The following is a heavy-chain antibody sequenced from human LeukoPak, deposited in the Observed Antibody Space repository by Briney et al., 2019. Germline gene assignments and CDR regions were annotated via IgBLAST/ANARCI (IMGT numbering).Heavy chain of an antibody. V-gene: IGHV3-30*18. Sequence: GRSLRLSCAASGFTFSSYGMHWVRQAPGKGLGWVAVISYDGSNKYYADSVKGRFTISRDNSKNTLYLQMNSLRAEDTAVYYCAKGGGGYSSSWGANQIDYWGQGTLVTVSS. J-gene: IGHJ4*02. CDR2: ISYDGSNK. CDR1: GFTFSSYG. D-gene: IGHD6-13*01. CDR3: AKGGGGYSSSWGANQIDY.